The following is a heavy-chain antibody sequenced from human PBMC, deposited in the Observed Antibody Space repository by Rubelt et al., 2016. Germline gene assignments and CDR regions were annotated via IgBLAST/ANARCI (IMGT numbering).Heavy chain of an antibody. CDR2: INAGNDNK. Sequence: QIQLVQSGPEVEKPGASVKVSCKASGYTFISYGISWIRQAPGQGLEWMGWINAGNDNKKYSQKFQGRVTITRDTSASTAYMELSSLRSEDTAVYYCAGVIWGSGWSNNWFDPWGQGTLVTVSS. V-gene: IGHV1-3*01. CDR1: GYTFISYG. CDR3: AGVIWGSGWSNNWFDP. J-gene: IGHJ5*02. D-gene: IGHD6-19*01.